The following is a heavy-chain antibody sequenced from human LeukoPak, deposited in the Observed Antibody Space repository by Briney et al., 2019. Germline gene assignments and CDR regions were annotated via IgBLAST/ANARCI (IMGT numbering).Heavy chain of an antibody. CDR3: ARVAIFGVVINAMDV. V-gene: IGHV4-34*01. CDR1: DGSFTGYF. D-gene: IGHD3-3*01. J-gene: IGHJ6*02. CDR2: INHGGST. Sequence: SETLSLTCAISDGSFTGYFWNWVRQAPGKGLEWIGDINHGGSTNYNPSLRSRVTMSVDTSKNQFSLKLSSVTAADTAVYYCARVAIFGVVINAMDVWGQGITVTVSS.